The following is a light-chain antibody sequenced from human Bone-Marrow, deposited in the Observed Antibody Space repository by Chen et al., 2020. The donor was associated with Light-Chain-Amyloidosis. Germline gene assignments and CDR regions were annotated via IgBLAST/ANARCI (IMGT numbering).Light chain of an antibody. CDR3: QVWDRSSDRPV. J-gene: IGLJ3*02. Sequence: SYVLTQPSSVSVAPGQTATIACGGNNIGSTSVHWYQQTPGQAPLLVVYDDRYRPSGIPERLSGSNSGNPATLTISRVEAGDEADYYCQVWDRSSDRPVFGGGTKLTVL. CDR1: NIGSTS. CDR2: DDR. V-gene: IGLV3-21*02.